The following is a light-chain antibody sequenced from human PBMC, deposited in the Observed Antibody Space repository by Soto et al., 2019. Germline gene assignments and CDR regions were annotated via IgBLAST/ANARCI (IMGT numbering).Light chain of an antibody. J-gene: IGKJ3*01. CDR3: QQRNNWPPCT. V-gene: IGKV3-11*01. CDR2: DAS. Sequence: EIVLTQFPATLSLSVGERATLSCRASQSVSSYLAWYQQKPGQAPRLLIYDASNRATGIPARFSGSGSGTDFTRNISRLLPEDFSVYYCQQRNNWPPCTFGPGTKVDIK. CDR1: QSVSSY.